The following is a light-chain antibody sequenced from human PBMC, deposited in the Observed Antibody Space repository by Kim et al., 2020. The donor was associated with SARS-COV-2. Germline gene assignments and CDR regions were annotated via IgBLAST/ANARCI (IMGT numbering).Light chain of an antibody. J-gene: IGKJ5*01. CDR1: QSIGGW. Sequence: IQLTQSPSTLSASVGDRVTITCRASQSIGGWLAWYQQKPGKAPKLLIYDASSVESGVPSRFSDSGSGTEFTLTISSLQPDDSATYYCQHHSTYPITFGQGTRLEIK. CDR2: DAS. V-gene: IGKV1-5*01. CDR3: QHHSTYPIT.